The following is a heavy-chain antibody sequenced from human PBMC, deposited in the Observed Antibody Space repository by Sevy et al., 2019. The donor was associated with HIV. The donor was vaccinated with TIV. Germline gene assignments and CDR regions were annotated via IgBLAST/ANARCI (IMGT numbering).Heavy chain of an antibody. D-gene: IGHD5-18*01. J-gene: IGHJ4*02. CDR2: ITSSHGAK. CDR3: VGRRYRVGHSWSYFFDF. CDR1: GFSFSDYH. V-gene: IGHV3-11*01. Sequence: HGGSLRLSCVTSGFSFSDYHMSWIRLAPGKGLEWISHITSSHGAKVYADSVRGRFDISRDNARKSVYLQMNRLQVEDTATYFCVGRRYRVGHSWSYFFDFWGQGTPVTVS.